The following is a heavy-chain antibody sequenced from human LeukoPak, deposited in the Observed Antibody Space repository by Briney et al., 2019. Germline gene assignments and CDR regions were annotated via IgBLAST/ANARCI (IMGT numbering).Heavy chain of an antibody. V-gene: IGHV3-23*01. D-gene: IGHD6-13*01. Sequence: GGSLRLSCAASGFTFSNYWMHWVRQAPGKGLEWVSAISGSGGSTYYADSVKGRFTISRDNSKNTLYLQMNSLRAEDTAVYYCAKVYGSSWPANDYWGQGTLVTVSS. CDR2: ISGSGGST. J-gene: IGHJ4*02. CDR3: AKVYGSSWPANDY. CDR1: GFTFSNYW.